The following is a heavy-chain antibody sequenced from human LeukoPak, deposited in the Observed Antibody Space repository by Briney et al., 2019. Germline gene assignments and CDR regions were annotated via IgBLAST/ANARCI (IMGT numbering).Heavy chain of an antibody. CDR1: RGSISSFY. D-gene: IGHD6-19*01. CDR2: VSDNGGT. Sequence: SETLSLTCTVSRGSISSFYWSWIRQSPGKGLEWIGYVSDNGGTIYNPSLKSRVTISVDTSKKQFSLKLPSVTAADTAVYYCATFGYSSGWYGSSLDYWGQGTLVTVSS. J-gene: IGHJ4*02. V-gene: IGHV4-59*01. CDR3: ATFGYSSGWYGSSLDY.